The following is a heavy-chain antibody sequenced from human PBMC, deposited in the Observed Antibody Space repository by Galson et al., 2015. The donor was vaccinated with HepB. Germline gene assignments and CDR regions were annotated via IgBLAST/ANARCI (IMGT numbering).Heavy chain of an antibody. V-gene: IGHV3-48*01. D-gene: IGHD2-15*01. J-gene: IGHJ4*02. Sequence: SLRLSCAASGFIFSSHSMNWVRQAPGKGLEWVSYISISTTTIYYADSVKGRFTISRDNAKNSLYLQMNSLRAEDTAVYYCARDNGYCGGGICYDGVGFDYWGQGTLVTVSS. CDR1: GFIFSSHS. CDR2: ISISTTTI. CDR3: ARDNGYCGGGICYDGVGFDY.